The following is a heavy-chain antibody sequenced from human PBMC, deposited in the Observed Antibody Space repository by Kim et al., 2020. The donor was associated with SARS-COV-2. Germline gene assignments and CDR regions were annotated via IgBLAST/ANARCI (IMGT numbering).Heavy chain of an antibody. J-gene: IGHJ3*02. V-gene: IGHV4-39*01. D-gene: IGHD3-10*01. CDR3: ARYGSGSYYNAGNDAFDI. Sequence: KSRVTISVDTSKNQCSLKRSSVTAADTAVYYCARYGSGSYYNAGNDAFDIWGQGTMVTVSS.